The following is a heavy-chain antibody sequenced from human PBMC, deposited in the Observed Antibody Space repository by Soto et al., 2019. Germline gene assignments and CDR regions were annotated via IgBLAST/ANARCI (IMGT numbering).Heavy chain of an antibody. J-gene: IGHJ3*02. CDR3: AKSLIVDATSPWAFDI. Sequence: GGSLRLSCASSGFTFSSYAMSWIRPAPGKGLEWVSAISGSGGSTYYADSVKGRFTISRDNSKNTLYLQMNSLSAEDTAVYYCAKSLIVDATSPWAFDIWGQGTMVTVSS. D-gene: IGHD1-26*01. V-gene: IGHV3-23*01. CDR1: GFTFSSYA. CDR2: ISGSGGST.